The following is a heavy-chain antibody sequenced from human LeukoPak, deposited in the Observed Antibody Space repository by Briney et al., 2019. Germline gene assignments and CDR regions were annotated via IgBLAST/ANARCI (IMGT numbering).Heavy chain of an antibody. Sequence: ASVKVSCKASGYTFTGYYMHWVRQAPGQGLEWMGWINPNSGGTNYAQKFQGRVTMTRDTSISTAYMELSRLRSDDTAVYYCARDRAVTTSLLFLGYYMDVWGTGTTVTVSS. J-gene: IGHJ6*03. CDR3: ARDRAVTTSLLFLGYYMDV. CDR2: INPNSGGT. CDR1: GYTFTGYY. D-gene: IGHD4-11*01. V-gene: IGHV1-2*02.